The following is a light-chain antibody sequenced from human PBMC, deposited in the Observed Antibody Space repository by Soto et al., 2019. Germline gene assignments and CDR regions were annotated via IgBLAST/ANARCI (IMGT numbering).Light chain of an antibody. Sequence: ETVLTQSPATLSLSPGEGAALSCRASQSVISNLAWYQQKPGQAPRLLIYDASNRATGIPARFSASGSGTDFTLTISSLEPEDFAVYYCQQRRNWPLTFGQGTKVEVK. CDR3: QQRRNWPLT. CDR1: QSVISN. V-gene: IGKV3-11*01. CDR2: DAS. J-gene: IGKJ1*01.